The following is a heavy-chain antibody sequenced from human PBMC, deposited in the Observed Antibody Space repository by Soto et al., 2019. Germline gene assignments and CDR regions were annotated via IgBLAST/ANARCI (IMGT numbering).Heavy chain of an antibody. D-gene: IGHD2-2*01. Sequence: SGTLSLTCTVSGGSISSYYWSWIRQPPGKGLEWIGYIYYSGSTNYNPSLKSRVTISVDTSKNQFSLKLSSVTAADTAVYYCARVSTSPPPTSTNWFDPWGQGTLVTVS. CDR3: ARVSTSPPPTSTNWFDP. CDR1: GGSISSYY. V-gene: IGHV4-59*01. J-gene: IGHJ5*02. CDR2: IYYSGST.